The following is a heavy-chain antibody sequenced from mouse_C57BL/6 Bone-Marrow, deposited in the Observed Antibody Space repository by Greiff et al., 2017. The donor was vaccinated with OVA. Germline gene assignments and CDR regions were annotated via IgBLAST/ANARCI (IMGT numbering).Heavy chain of an antibody. J-gene: IGHJ1*03. Sequence: EVKLMESGGGLVQPGESLKLSCESNEYEFSSHDMSWVRKTPEKRLELVAAINSDGGSTYYPDTMERRFIISRDNTKKTLYLQMSSLRSEDTALYYCARRADGYYWYFDVWGTGTTVTVSS. CDR3: ARRADGYYWYFDV. V-gene: IGHV5-2*01. D-gene: IGHD2-3*01. CDR2: INSDGGST. CDR1: EYEFSSHD.